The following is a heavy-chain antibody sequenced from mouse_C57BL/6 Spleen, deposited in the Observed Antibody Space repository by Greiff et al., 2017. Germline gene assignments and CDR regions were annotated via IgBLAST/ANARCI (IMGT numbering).Heavy chain of an antibody. CDR2: INPGSGGT. V-gene: IGHV1-54*01. CDR1: GYAFTNYL. D-gene: IGHD2-4*01. Sequence: QVQLKESGAELVRPGTSVKVSCKASGYAFTNYLIEWVKQRPGQGLEWIGVINPGSGGTNYNEKFKGKATLTADKSSSTAYMQLSSLTSEDSAVYFCATGYDYDVAWFADWGQGTLVTVSA. CDR3: ATGYDYDVAWFAD. J-gene: IGHJ3*01.